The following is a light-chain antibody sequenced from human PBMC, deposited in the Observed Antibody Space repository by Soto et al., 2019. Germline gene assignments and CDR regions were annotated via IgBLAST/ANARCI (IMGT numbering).Light chain of an antibody. V-gene: IGLV2-14*01. J-gene: IGLJ2*01. Sequence: QSVLTQPASVSGSPGQSITISCTGTSSDVGGYNYVSWYQQHPGKAPKLMIYDVSNRPSGVSNRFSGSKSGNTASPTIFGLQAEGEGDYYCSSYTSSTVVFGGGTKLTVL. CDR1: SSDVGGYNY. CDR3: SSYTSSTVV. CDR2: DVS.